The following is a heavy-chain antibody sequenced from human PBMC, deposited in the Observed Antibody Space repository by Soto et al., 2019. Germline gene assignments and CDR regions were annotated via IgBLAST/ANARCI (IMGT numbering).Heavy chain of an antibody. Sequence: QVQLQQWGAGLLKPSETLSLTCAVYGGSFSGYYWSWIRQPPGKGLEWIGEINHSGSTNYNPSLNSRVTISVDTSNNQFSLKLSSVTAADTAVYYCARNRIRVWFGELSYFDPWGQGTLVTVSS. V-gene: IGHV4-34*01. CDR1: GGSFSGYY. J-gene: IGHJ5*02. D-gene: IGHD3-10*01. CDR3: ARNRIRVWFGELSYFDP. CDR2: INHSGST.